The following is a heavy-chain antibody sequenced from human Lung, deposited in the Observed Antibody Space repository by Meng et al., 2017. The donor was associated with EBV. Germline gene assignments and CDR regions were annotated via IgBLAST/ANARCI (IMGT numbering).Heavy chain of an antibody. Sequence: QVQLVQSGAGLKNPGASVKVSCKASGYSFTSYAMNWVRQAPGQGLEWMGWINTNTGNPTYAQGFTGRFVFSLDTSVSTAYLQISSLKAEDTAVYYCARDSPLDGYSLLDYWGQGTLVIVSS. J-gene: IGHJ4*02. CDR2: INTNTGNP. D-gene: IGHD5-24*01. V-gene: IGHV7-4-1*02. CDR3: ARDSPLDGYSLLDY. CDR1: GYSFTSYA.